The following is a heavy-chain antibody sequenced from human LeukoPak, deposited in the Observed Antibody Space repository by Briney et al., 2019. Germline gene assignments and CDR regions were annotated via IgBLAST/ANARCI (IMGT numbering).Heavy chain of an antibody. CDR2: IYPADSVT. V-gene: IGHV5-51*01. D-gene: IGHD3-22*01. CDR3: ARPPNYYESRGSHALNI. J-gene: IGHJ3*02. CDR1: GYRFTNYW. Sequence: GESLKISCKGSGYRFTNYWIAWVRQTPGKGLEWMGIIYPADSVTRYSPSFQGQVTVSADKPINTAYLQWRSLKASDTAMYYCARPPNYYESRGSHALNIWGQGTMVTVSS.